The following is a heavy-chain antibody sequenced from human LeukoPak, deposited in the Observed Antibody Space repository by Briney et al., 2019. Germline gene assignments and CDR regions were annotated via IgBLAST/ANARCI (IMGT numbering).Heavy chain of an antibody. D-gene: IGHD5-24*01. CDR2: ISGSGGST. CDR3: ARDLDDYNSPPPVFQY. Sequence: PGGSLRLSCAASGFTFSSYAMSWVRQAPGKGLEWVSAISGSGGSTYYADSVKGRFTISRDNSKNTLYLQMNSLRAEDTAVYYCARDLDDYNSPPPVFQYWGQGTLVTVSS. V-gene: IGHV3-23*01. CDR1: GFTFSSYA. J-gene: IGHJ1*01.